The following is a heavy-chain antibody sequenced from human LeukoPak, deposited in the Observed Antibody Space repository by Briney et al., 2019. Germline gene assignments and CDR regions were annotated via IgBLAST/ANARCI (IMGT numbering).Heavy chain of an antibody. CDR1: GGSISSYY. Sequence: SETLSLTCTVSGGSISSYYWSWIRQPPAKGLEWIGYIYTSGSTNYNASLKSRVTISVDTSKNQFSLKLSSVTAADTAVYYCARDSYGLDYWGQGTLVTVYS. CDR3: ARDSYGLDY. V-gene: IGHV4-4*09. CDR2: IYTSGST. J-gene: IGHJ4*02. D-gene: IGHD5-18*01.